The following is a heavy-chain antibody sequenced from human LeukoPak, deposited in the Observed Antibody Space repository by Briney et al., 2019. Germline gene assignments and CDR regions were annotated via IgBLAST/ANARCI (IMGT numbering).Heavy chain of an antibody. CDR1: GGSFCGYY. J-gene: IGHJ4*02. D-gene: IGHD3-10*01. CDR3: ARGGMVRGVIHDY. CDR2: INHSGST. Sequence: LETLSLTCAVYGGSFCGYYWSWIRQPPGKGLEWIGEINHSGSTNYNPSLKSRVTISVDTSKNQFSLKLSSVTAADTAVYYCARGGMVRGVIHDYWGQGTLVTVSS. V-gene: IGHV4-34*01.